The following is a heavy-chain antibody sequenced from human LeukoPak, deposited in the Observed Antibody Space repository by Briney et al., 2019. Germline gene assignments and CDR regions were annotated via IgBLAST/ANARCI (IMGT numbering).Heavy chain of an antibody. V-gene: IGHV1-24*01. Sequence: ASVKVSCKVSGYTLTELSMHWVRQAPGKGLEWMGGFDPEDGETIYAQKFQGRVTMTRDMSTSTVYMELSSLRSEDTAVYYCARDYGGNSPSDYWGQGTLVTVSS. J-gene: IGHJ4*02. D-gene: IGHD4-23*01. CDR2: FDPEDGET. CDR3: ARDYGGNSPSDY. CDR1: GYTLTELS.